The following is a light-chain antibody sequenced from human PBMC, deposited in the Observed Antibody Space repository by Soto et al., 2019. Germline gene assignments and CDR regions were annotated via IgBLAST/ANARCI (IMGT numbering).Light chain of an antibody. Sequence: EIVLTQSPATLSLSPGVRATLSCRASQSVSSYLAWYQQKPGQAPRLLIYDASNRATGIPARFSGSGSGTDFTLTISSLEPEDFAVYYCQQRSTTFGPGTKVDIK. J-gene: IGKJ3*01. CDR3: QQRSTT. V-gene: IGKV3-11*01. CDR2: DAS. CDR1: QSVSSY.